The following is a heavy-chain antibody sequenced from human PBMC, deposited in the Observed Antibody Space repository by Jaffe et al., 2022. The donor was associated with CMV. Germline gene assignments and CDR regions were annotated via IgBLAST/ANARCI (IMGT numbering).Heavy chain of an antibody. CDR2: ISSSSSYI. J-gene: IGHJ6*04. CDR1: GFTFSSYS. D-gene: IGHD3-16*02. V-gene: IGHV3-21*01. Sequence: EVQLVESGGGLVKPGGSLRLSCAASGFTFSSYSMNWVRQAPGKGLEWVSSISSSSSYIYYADSVKGRFTISRDNAKNSLYLQMNSLRAEDTAVYYCARERDYDYVWGSYRYNPLDVWGKGTTVTVSS. CDR3: ARERDYDYVWGSYRYNPLDV.